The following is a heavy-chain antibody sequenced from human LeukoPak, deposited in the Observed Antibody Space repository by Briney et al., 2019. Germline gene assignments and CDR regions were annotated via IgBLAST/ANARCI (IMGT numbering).Heavy chain of an antibody. D-gene: IGHD2-2*01. CDR2: ISTYNGNT. CDR1: GYTFTTYA. CDR3: ARDEESASSRYFDY. V-gene: IGHV1-18*01. Sequence: GASVKVSCKASGYTFTTYAISWVRQAPGQGLEWMGWISTYNGNTNYAQKFQGRVTLTTDTSTSTAYMDLRSLRSDDTAVYYCARDEESASSRYFDYWGQGTLVTVSS. J-gene: IGHJ4*02.